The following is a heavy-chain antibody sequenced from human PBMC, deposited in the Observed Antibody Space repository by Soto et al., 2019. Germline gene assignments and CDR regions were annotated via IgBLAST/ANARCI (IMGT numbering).Heavy chain of an antibody. Sequence: QVQLVQSGAEVKKPGASVKVSCKASGYTFTSYYMHWVRQAPGQGLEWMGIINPSGGSTSYAQKFQGRVTMTRDTATSTVYMELSSLRSEDTAVYYCAGESVYIVSTTRVSGGMDVWGQGTTVTVSS. J-gene: IGHJ6*02. V-gene: IGHV1-46*01. D-gene: IGHD5-12*01. CDR2: INPSGGST. CDR3: AGESVYIVSTTRVSGGMDV. CDR1: GYTFTSYY.